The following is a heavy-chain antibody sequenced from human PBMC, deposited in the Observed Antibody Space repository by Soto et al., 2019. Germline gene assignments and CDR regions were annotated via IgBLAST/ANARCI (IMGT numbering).Heavy chain of an antibody. Sequence: EVQLVESGGGLVQPGGSLRLSCAASRFTFSTYWMSWVRQDPGKGLEWVANIQQDGSETYYVDSVKGRFTISRDNAKNSLYLQMNSLRAEDTAVYYCARGGRIRASGWFDYWGQGTLVTVSS. V-gene: IGHV3-7*03. CDR2: IQQDGSET. CDR3: ARGGRIRASGWFDY. J-gene: IGHJ4*02. CDR1: RFTFSTYW. D-gene: IGHD6-19*01.